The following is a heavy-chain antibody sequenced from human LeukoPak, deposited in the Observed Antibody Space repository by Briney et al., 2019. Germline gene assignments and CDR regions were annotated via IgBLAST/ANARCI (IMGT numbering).Heavy chain of an antibody. Sequence: GGSLRLSGAASGFTFSTYVMSWVRQAPGKGLEWVSEISGSGTSTYFADSVKGRFTISRDNSKNTLYLQMNSLRAEDTAIYYCAKKSSWYYDYWGQGILVTVSS. D-gene: IGHD6-13*01. V-gene: IGHV3-23*01. CDR1: GFTFSTYV. CDR2: ISGSGTST. CDR3: AKKSSWYYDY. J-gene: IGHJ4*02.